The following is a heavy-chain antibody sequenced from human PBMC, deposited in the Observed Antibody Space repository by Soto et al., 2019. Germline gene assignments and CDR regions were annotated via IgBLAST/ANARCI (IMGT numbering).Heavy chain of an antibody. CDR2: MFYTGTT. D-gene: IGHD2-2*01. CDR1: GGSISSGDYY. Sequence: PSETLSLTCSVSGGSISSGDYYGSWIRQPPGKGLEWIGYMFYTGTTYYNPSLKSRITISMDTSKNQFSLRLTSVTAADTAEYHCARVVRFCSSPSCRGRNRFDPWGQGTRVTVSS. V-gene: IGHV4-30-4*01. J-gene: IGHJ5*02. CDR3: ARVVRFCSSPSCRGRNRFDP.